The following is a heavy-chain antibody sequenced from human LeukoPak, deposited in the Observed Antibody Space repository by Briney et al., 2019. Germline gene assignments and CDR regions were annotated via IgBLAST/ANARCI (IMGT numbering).Heavy chain of an antibody. D-gene: IGHD3-10*01. CDR3: ATFWFGELYPPA. Sequence: PSETLSLTCIVSGGSIGSSSYYWGWVRQPPGKGLEWVASIYHSGSAYYNPSLKSRVTISVDTSKNQFSLKLNSVTAADTAVDYCATFWFGELYPPAWGQGPLVTVSS. J-gene: IGHJ4*02. CDR1: GGSIGSSSYY. CDR2: IYHSGSA. V-gene: IGHV4-39*01.